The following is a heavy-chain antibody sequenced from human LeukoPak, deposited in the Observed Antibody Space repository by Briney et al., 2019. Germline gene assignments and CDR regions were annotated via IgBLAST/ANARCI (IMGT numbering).Heavy chain of an antibody. Sequence: PGGSLRLSCAASGFTLSSYAMSWVRQAPGKGLEWVSAISSSGGTTYYADSVKGRFTISRDNSKNTLYMQMHSLRAEDTAVYYCAKALGSIVVTTTDYWGQGTLVTVSS. J-gene: IGHJ4*02. V-gene: IGHV3-23*01. CDR3: AKALGSIVVTTTDY. CDR2: ISSSGGTT. D-gene: IGHD5-12*01. CDR1: GFTLSSYA.